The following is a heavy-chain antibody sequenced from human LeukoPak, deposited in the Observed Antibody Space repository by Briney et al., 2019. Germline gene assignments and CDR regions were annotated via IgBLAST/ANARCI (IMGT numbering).Heavy chain of an antibody. CDR3: ARDPSSGWYLKGWFDP. J-gene: IGHJ5*02. V-gene: IGHV1-2*02. CDR1: GYTFTGYY. CDR2: INPNSGGT. Sequence: GASVKVSCKASGYTFTGYYMHWVRQAPGQGLEWMGWINPNSGGTNYAQKFQGRVTMTRDTSISTAYMELSRLRSDDTAVYYCARDPSSGWYLKGWFDPWGQGTLVTVSS. D-gene: IGHD6-19*01.